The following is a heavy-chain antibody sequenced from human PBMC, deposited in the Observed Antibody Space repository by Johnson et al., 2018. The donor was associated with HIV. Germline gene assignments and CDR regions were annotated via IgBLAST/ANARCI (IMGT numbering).Heavy chain of an antibody. CDR3: AKDKDAFDI. V-gene: IGHV3-9*01. Sequence: VQLVESGGGLVQPGRSLRLSCAASGFTFDDFAMHWVRQVPGKGLEWVSGISWNSGSIGYAESVKGRFTISRDNSKNTLYLQMNSLRAEDTAVYYCAKDKDAFDIWGQGTMVTVSS. CDR1: GFTFDDFA. J-gene: IGHJ3*02. CDR2: ISWNSGSI.